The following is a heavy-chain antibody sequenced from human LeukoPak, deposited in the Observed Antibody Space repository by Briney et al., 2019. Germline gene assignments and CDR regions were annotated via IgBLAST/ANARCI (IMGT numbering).Heavy chain of an antibody. CDR1: GGSISSYY. V-gene: IGHV4-59*08. J-gene: IGHJ4*02. CDR2: IYYSGST. Sequence: PSETLSLTCTVSGGSISSYYWSWIRQPPGKGLEWIGYIYYSGSTNYNPSLKSRVTISVDTSKNQFSLKLSSVTAADTAVYYCAGGGSYYSFYYFDYWGQGTLVTVSS. CDR3: AGGGSYYSFYYFDY. D-gene: IGHD1-26*01.